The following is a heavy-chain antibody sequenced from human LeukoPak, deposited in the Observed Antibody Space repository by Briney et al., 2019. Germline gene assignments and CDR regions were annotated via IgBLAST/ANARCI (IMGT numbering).Heavy chain of an antibody. CDR2: IYNSGTT. J-gene: IGHJ4*02. CDR1: GGSVRSHY. CDR3: ANSISMEFEY. Sequence: SETLSLTCTVSGGSVRSHYWNWIRQPAGKGLEWIGRIYNSGTTNYNPSLESRVTISIDRSKNQFSLKLTSVTAADTAVYYCANSISMEFEYWGQGTLVTVSS. V-gene: IGHV4-4*07. D-gene: IGHD2/OR15-2a*01.